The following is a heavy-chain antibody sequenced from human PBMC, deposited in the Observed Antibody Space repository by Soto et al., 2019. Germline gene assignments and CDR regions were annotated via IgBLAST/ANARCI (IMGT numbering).Heavy chain of an antibody. Sequence: PGGSLRLSCAASGFTFSSYAMSWVRQAPGKGLEWVSAISGSGGSTYYADSVKGRFTISRDNSKNTLYLQMNSLRAEDTAVYYCAKAGPQPKYYYYYYGMDVWGQGTTVTVSS. J-gene: IGHJ6*02. CDR1: GFTFSSYA. CDR2: ISGSGGST. V-gene: IGHV3-23*01. CDR3: AKAGPQPKYYYYYYGMDV.